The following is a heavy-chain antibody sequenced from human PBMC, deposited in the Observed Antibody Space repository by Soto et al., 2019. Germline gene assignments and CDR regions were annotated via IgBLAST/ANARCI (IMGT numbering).Heavy chain of an antibody. D-gene: IGHD2-15*01. V-gene: IGHV3-21*01. CDR1: GFTFSSYS. CDR2: ISSSSGYI. J-gene: IGHJ5*02. Sequence: GGSLRLSCAASGFTFSSYSMNWVRQAPGKGLEWVSSISSSSGYIFYADSVKGRFAISRDNAKNSLYLQMNSLRAEDTAVYYCARDKVPYCSGGSCYSYWFDPWGQGTLVTVSS. CDR3: ARDKVPYCSGGSCYSYWFDP.